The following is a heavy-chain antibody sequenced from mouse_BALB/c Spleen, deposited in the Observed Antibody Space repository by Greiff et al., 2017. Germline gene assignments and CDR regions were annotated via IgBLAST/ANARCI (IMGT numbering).Heavy chain of an antibody. D-gene: IGHD2-12*01. CDR3: ARTATTNPFAY. CDR2: IDPFNGGT. J-gene: IGHJ3*01. Sequence: EVQLQQSGPELMKPGASVKISCKASGYSFTSYYMHWVKQSHGKSLEWIGYIDPFNGGTSYNQKFKGKATLTVDKSSSTAYMHLSSLTSEDSAVYYCARTATTNPFAYWGQGTLVTVSA. CDR1: GYSFTSYY. V-gene: IGHV1S135*01.